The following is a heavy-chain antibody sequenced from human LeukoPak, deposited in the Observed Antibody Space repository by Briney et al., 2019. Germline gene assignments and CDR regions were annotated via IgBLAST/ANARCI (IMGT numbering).Heavy chain of an antibody. J-gene: IGHJ5*02. V-gene: IGHV1-18*01. CDR3: ARVGNYYGSGNWFDP. Sequence: ASVKVSCKASGYTLTSYGISWVRQAPGQGLEWMGWISAYNGNTNYAQKLQGRVTMTTDTSTSTDYMELKSLRSDDTAVYYCARVGNYYGSGNWFDPWGQGTLVTVSS. D-gene: IGHD3-10*01. CDR1: GYTLTSYG. CDR2: ISAYNGNT.